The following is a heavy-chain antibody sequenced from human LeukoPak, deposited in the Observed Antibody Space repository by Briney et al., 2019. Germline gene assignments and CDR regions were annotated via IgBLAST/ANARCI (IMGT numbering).Heavy chain of an antibody. Sequence: ASVKVSCKASGYTFTSYGISWVRQAPGQGLEWMGWISAYNGNANYAQKLQGRVTMTTDTSTGTAYMELRSLRSDDTAVYYCARMIWGAITDYWGQGTLVTVSS. CDR2: ISAYNGNA. V-gene: IGHV1-18*01. J-gene: IGHJ4*02. CDR3: ARMIWGAITDY. D-gene: IGHD3-10*01. CDR1: GYTFTSYG.